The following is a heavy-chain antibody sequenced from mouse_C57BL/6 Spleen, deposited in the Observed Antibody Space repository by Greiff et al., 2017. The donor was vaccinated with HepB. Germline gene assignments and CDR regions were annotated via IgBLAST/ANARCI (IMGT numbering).Heavy chain of an antibody. CDR3: TSGDYYGSSYVYFDY. Sequence: QVHVKQSGPELVKPGASVKISCKASGYSFTSYYIHWVKQRPGQGLEWIGWIYPGSGNTKYNEKFKGKATLTADTSSSTAYMQLSSLTSEDSAVYYCTSGDYYGSSYVYFDYWGQGTTLTVSS. CDR1: GYSFTSYY. CDR2: IYPGSGNT. J-gene: IGHJ2*01. D-gene: IGHD1-1*01. V-gene: IGHV1-66*01.